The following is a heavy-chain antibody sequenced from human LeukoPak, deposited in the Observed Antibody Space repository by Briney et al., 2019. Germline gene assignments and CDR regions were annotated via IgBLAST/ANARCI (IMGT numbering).Heavy chain of an antibody. CDR3: ARGPRITLVRGGQWHYYMDV. V-gene: IGHV1-8*03. J-gene: IGHJ6*03. CDR1: GYTFTSYD. CDR2: MNPNSGNT. Sequence: GASVKVSCKASGYTFTSYDINWVRQATGQGLEWMGWMNPNSGNTGYAQKFQGRVTITRNTSISTAYMELSSLRSEDTAVYYCARGPRITLVRGGQWHYYMDVWGKGTTVTISS. D-gene: IGHD3-10*01.